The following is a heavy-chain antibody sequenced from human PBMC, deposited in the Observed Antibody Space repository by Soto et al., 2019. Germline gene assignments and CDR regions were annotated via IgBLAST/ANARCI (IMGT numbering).Heavy chain of an antibody. J-gene: IGHJ4*02. D-gene: IGHD3-22*01. Sequence: ASVKVSCKASGYTFTSYAMHWLRQAPGQRLEWMGWINAGNGNTKYSQKFQGRVTITRDTSASTAYMELSSLRSEDTAVYYCARDSSGYYPYFDYWGQGTLVTVSS. CDR2: INAGNGNT. CDR1: GYTFTSYA. V-gene: IGHV1-3*01. CDR3: ARDSSGYYPYFDY.